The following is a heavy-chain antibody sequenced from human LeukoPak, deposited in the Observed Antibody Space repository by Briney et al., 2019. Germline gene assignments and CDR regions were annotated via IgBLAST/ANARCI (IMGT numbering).Heavy chain of an antibody. CDR3: ARGAPLYCSSTSCYRPFDY. V-gene: IGHV3-30-3*01. J-gene: IGHJ4*02. D-gene: IGHD2-2*01. CDR2: ISYDGSNK. CDR1: GFTFSGYA. Sequence: GGSLRLSCAASGFTFSGYAMHWVRQAPGKGLEWVAVISYDGSNKYYADSVKGRFTISRDNSKNTLYLQMNSLRAEDTAVYYCARGAPLYCSSTSCYRPFDYWGQGTLVTVSS.